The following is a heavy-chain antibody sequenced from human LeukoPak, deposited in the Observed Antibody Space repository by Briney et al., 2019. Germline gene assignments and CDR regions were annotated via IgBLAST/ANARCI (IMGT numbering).Heavy chain of an antibody. Sequence: GGSLRLSCAASGFTFTNYAMSWVRQAPGKGLEWVSGISGSGGKTYYADSVKGRFTISRDNSKNTVYLQMNSLRAEDTAVYYCVKGAVVVPAAILTIGYYYYGMDVWGQGTTVTVSS. J-gene: IGHJ6*02. D-gene: IGHD2-2*02. V-gene: IGHV3-23*01. CDR2: ISGSGGKT. CDR1: GFTFTNYA. CDR3: VKGAVVVPAAILTIGYYYYGMDV.